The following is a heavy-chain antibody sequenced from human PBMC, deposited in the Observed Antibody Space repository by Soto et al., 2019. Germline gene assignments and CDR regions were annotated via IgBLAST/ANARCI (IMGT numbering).Heavy chain of an antibody. Sequence: GPSVKVSCKASGYTFTGYYMHWVRQAPGQGLEWMGWINPNSGGTNYAQKFQGWVTMTRDTSISTAYMELSRLRSDDTAVYYCAREGYYYDSSGSTNWFDPWGQGTLVTVSS. CDR1: GYTFTGYY. V-gene: IGHV1-2*04. CDR2: INPNSGGT. CDR3: AREGYYYDSSGSTNWFDP. J-gene: IGHJ5*02. D-gene: IGHD3-22*01.